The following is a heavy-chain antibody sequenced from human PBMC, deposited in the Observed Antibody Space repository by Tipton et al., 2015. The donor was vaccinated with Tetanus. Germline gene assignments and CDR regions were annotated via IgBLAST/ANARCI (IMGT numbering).Heavy chain of an antibody. CDR1: GFTFSTYS. Sequence: QLVQSGGGVVQPGRSLRLSCAASGFTFSTYSMTWVRQAPGKGLEWVSAMSGSSGATYYADSVRGRFTISRDSSKHTLYLQMNSLSAEDTAVYYCAKGPPDYYNWNYFDYWGQGTLVTVSS. CDR3: AKGPPDYYNWNYFDY. V-gene: IGHV3-23*04. CDR2: MSGSSGAT. J-gene: IGHJ4*02. D-gene: IGHD1-20*01.